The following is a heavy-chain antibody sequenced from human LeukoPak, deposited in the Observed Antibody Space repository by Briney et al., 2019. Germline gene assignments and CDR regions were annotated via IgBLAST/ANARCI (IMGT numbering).Heavy chain of an antibody. CDR3: ARLLGSTSLFDY. D-gene: IGHD2-2*01. Sequence: ASVKVSCKASGYTFTGYYMHWVRQAPGQGLEWMGWINPNSGGTNYAQKFQGRVTMTRDTSISTAYMELSRLRSDDTAVYYCARLLGSTSLFDYWGQGTLVTVSS. V-gene: IGHV1-2*02. CDR1: GYTFTGYY. J-gene: IGHJ4*02. CDR2: INPNSGGT.